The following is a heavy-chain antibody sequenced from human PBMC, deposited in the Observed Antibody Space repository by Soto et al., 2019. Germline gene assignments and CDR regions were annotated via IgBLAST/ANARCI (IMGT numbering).Heavy chain of an antibody. CDR3: ADPVPAATHYDSYDMDV. V-gene: IGHV3-23*01. J-gene: IGHJ6*02. CDR2: ISSSGDII. Sequence: EVQLLESGGGLVQPGGSLRLSCAASGFTFRYYTMSWVRQAPGKGLEWVSAISSSGDIIYYADCVKGRFTISRDNSKNTLYLQMNRRRTDDTPVYYCADPVPAATHYDSYDMDVWGQGTRVTVSS. D-gene: IGHD2-2*01. CDR1: GFTFRYYT.